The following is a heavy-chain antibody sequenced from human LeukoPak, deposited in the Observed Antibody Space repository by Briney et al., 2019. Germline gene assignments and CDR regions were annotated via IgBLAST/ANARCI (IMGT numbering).Heavy chain of an antibody. CDR3: ARGARAARPRPAQNYHYMDV. Sequence: SETLSLTCAVYAGSFSTYYCVWIRQPQGKGREWIGEINNSGSTNYNPSRKSRVTISVDTSKNQFSLKLSSVTAADTAVYYCARGARAARPRPAQNYHYMDVWGKGTTVTVSS. CDR2: INNSGST. D-gene: IGHD6-6*01. J-gene: IGHJ6*03. CDR1: AGSFSTYY. V-gene: IGHV4-34*01.